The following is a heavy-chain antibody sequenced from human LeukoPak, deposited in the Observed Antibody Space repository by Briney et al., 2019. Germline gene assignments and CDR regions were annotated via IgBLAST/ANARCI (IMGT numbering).Heavy chain of an antibody. CDR2: INGNGGST. Sequence: GGSLRLSCAASGFAFSSYAMNCVRQAPGKGLEWVSAINGNGGSTYYADSVKGRFTISRDNSKNTLYLQMNSLRAEDTAMYYCTKAPPGKFDPWGQGTLVTVSS. V-gene: IGHV3-23*01. CDR1: GFAFSSYA. CDR3: TKAPPGKFDP. D-gene: IGHD3-10*01. J-gene: IGHJ5*02.